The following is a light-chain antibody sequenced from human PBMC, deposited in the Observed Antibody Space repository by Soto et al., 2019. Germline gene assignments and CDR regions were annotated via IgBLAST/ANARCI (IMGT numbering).Light chain of an antibody. CDR2: DAS. CDR1: QSVSSS. J-gene: IGKJ2*01. V-gene: IGKV3-15*01. Sequence: EIVMTQSPATLSVSPGERATLSCRASQSVSSSLAWYQQKPGQAPRLLIYDASIRHTGIPARFSGSGSGTEFTLTISSLQSDDFASYFCQQYNNCPRTFGQGTKLEIK. CDR3: QQYNNCPRT.